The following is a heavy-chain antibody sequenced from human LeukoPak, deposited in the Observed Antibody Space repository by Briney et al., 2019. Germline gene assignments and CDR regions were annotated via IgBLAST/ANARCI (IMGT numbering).Heavy chain of an antibody. V-gene: IGHV3-7*01. J-gene: IGHJ3*02. CDR3: VRSRRDPPDDASGYRPFDI. CDR2: TKQDGGDK. Sequence: PGGSLRLSCVASTFTFSNYWMIWIRQAPGKGLEWVANTKQDGGDKNYVDSVKGRFTISRDNAKNSLYLQMNSLRAEDTAVYFCVRSRRDPPDDASGYRPFDIWGQGTMVTVAS. D-gene: IGHD3-22*01. CDR1: TFTFSNYW.